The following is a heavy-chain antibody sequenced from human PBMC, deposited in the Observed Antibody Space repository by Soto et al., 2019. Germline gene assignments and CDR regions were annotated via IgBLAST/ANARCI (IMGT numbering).Heavy chain of an antibody. CDR1: GFTFSSYG. V-gene: IGHV3-30*18. CDR2: ISYDGSNK. J-gene: IGHJ4*02. D-gene: IGHD2-15*01. CDR3: AKAPSPCSGGSCYVDY. Sequence: EWSLRLSFAASGFTFSSYGMYWVRQAPGKGLEWGAVISYDGSNKYYADSVKGRFTISRDNSKNTLYLQMNSLRAEDTAVYYCAKAPSPCSGGSCYVDYWGQGALVTVSS.